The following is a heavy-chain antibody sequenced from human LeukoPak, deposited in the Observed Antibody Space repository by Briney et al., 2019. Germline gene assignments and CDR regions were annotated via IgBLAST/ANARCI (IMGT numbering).Heavy chain of an antibody. Sequence: GGSLRLSCAASGFTFSSYAMSWVRDAPGKGLEWISNIGGSGSPIYYADSVKGRFTISRDNAKNSLFLQMDSLRAEDTAVYYCARDRRPSVYGGLDNWGQGTLVTVSS. CDR2: IGGSGSPI. V-gene: IGHV3-48*04. CDR3: ARDRRPSVYGGLDN. D-gene: IGHD4/OR15-4a*01. J-gene: IGHJ4*02. CDR1: GFTFSSYA.